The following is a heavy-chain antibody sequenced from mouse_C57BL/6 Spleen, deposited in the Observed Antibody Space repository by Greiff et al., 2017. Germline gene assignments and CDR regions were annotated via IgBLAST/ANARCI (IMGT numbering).Heavy chain of an antibody. CDR2: IYPGSGNT. J-gene: IGHJ2*01. Sequence: VQLQQSGPELVKPGASVKISCKASGYTFTDYYINWVKQRPGQGLEWIGWIYPGSGNTKYNEKFKGKATLTVDTSSSTAYMQLSSLTSEDSAVYFGAKVPLSTMVTPYYFDYWGQGTTLTVSS. CDR3: AKVPLSTMVTPYYFDY. V-gene: IGHV1-84*01. D-gene: IGHD2-2*01. CDR1: GYTFTDYY.